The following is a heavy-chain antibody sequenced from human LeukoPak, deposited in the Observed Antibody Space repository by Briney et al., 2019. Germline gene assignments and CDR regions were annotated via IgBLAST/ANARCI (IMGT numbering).Heavy chain of an antibody. CDR3: ARSPEVVDYYMDV. D-gene: IGHD2-15*01. Sequence: NSSETLSLTCTVSGGSISSGDYYWRWIRQPPAKGLEWIGYIYYSGSTYYNRSLKSRVTISVDTSKNQYSLRLSSVTAADTAVYYCARSPEVVDYYMDVWGKGTTVTVSS. J-gene: IGHJ6*03. V-gene: IGHV4-30-4*08. CDR2: IYYSGST. CDR1: GGSISSGDYY.